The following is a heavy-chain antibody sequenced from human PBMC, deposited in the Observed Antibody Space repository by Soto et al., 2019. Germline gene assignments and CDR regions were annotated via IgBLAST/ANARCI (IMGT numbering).Heavy chain of an antibody. CDR2: IYHSGDT. CDR3: ASPYSGYLDN. J-gene: IGHJ4*02. V-gene: IGHV4-31*03. CDR1: GDSMSSGAYY. Sequence: SETMSLTCSVSGDSMSSGAYYWSWIRQHPGKGLEWIAYIYHSGDTHYNPSLRSRITISVDTSKNQFSLKLTSVTDADTAVYYCASPYSGYLDNWCQGTLVTVSS. D-gene: IGHD3-22*01.